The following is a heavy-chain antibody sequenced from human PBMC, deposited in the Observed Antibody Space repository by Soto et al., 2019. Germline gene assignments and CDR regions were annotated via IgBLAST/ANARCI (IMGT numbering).Heavy chain of an antibody. D-gene: IGHD3-10*01. CDR1: GFTFSSYS. CDR3: AREAYGSGSYRRYYYYYGMDV. CDR2: ISSSSYI. Sequence: GGSLRLSCAASGFTFSSYSMNWVRQAPGKGLEWVSSISSSSYIYYADSVKGRFTISRDNAKNSLYLQMNSLRAEDTAVYYCAREAYGSGSYRRYYYYYGMDVWGQGTTVTVSS. V-gene: IGHV3-21*01. J-gene: IGHJ6*02.